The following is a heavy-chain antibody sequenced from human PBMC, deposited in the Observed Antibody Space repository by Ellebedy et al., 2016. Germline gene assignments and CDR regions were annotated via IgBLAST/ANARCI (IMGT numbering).Heavy chain of an antibody. J-gene: IGHJ4*02. CDR1: GFTFTTYG. CDR3: AKDFEMTHFDY. Sequence: GGSLRLSXAASGFTFTTYGMHWVRQAPGKGLEWVAIISYHGNDKLYADSVKGRFTISRDNSKNTLYLQMNSLRAEDTAVYYCAKDFEMTHFDYWGQGTLVTVSS. CDR2: ISYHGNDK. V-gene: IGHV3-30*18. D-gene: IGHD3-9*01.